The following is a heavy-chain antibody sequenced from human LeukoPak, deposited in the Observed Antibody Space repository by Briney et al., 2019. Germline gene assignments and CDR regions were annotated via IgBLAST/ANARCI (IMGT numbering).Heavy chain of an antibody. V-gene: IGHV3-30*04. J-gene: IGHJ6*02. Sequence: PGGSLRLSCAASGFTFSSYAMHWVRQAPGKGLEWVAVISYDGSNKYYADSVKGRFTISRDNSKNTLYLQMNSLRAEDTAVYYCARESCSSTSCYNAYYYGMDVWGQGPTVTVSS. CDR1: GFTFSSYA. D-gene: IGHD2-2*02. CDR2: ISYDGSNK. CDR3: ARESCSSTSCYNAYYYGMDV.